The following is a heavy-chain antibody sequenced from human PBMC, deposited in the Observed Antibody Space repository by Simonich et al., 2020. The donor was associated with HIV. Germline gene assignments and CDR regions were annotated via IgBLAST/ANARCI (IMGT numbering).Heavy chain of an antibody. J-gene: IGHJ3*02. V-gene: IGHV4-34*01. D-gene: IGHD4-4*01. CDR2: INHSGST. Sequence: QVQLQQWGAGLLKPSETLSLTCAVYGGSFSGYYWSWIRPPPGKGLGWIGEINHSGSTNYNPSLKSRVTISVDTSKNQFSLKLSSVTAADTAVYYCATTINYEDAFDIWGQGTMVTVSS. CDR1: GGSFSGYY. CDR3: ATTINYEDAFDI.